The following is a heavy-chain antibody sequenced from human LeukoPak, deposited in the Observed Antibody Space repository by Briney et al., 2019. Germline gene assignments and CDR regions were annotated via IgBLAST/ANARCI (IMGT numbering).Heavy chain of an antibody. D-gene: IGHD2-2*01. V-gene: IGHV4-39*01. CDR3: ARHRYCGSTSCYCFDY. CDR2: IYYSGST. Sequence: PSETLSLTCTVSGGSISSSSYYWGWIRQPPGKGLEWIGSIYYSGSTHYNPSLKSRVTISVDTSKNQFSLKLSSVTAADTAVYYRARHRYCGSTSCYCFDYWGQGTLVTVSS. J-gene: IGHJ4*02. CDR1: GGSISSSSYY.